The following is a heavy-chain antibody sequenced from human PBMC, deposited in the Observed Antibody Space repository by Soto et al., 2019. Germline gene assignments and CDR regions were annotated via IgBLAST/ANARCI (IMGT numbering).Heavy chain of an antibody. V-gene: IGHV3-23*01. CDR2: ISGSGGST. D-gene: IGHD2-15*01. CDR3: AKVSGCSGGSCYAGAAGGGAFDI. CDR1: GFTFSSYA. J-gene: IGHJ3*02. Sequence: HPWWSLRLSCAASGFTFSSYAMSWVRQAPGKGLEWVSAISGSGGSTYYADSVKGRFTISRDNSKNTLYLQMNSLRAEDTAVYYCAKVSGCSGGSCYAGAAGGGAFDIWGQGTMVTVSS.